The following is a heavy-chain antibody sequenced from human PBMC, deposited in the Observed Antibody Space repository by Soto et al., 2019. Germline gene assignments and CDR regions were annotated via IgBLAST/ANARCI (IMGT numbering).Heavy chain of an antibody. V-gene: IGHV4-34*01. CDR3: ARGRIGRSGWFDP. CDR2: INHSGST. D-gene: IGHD2-15*01. CDR1: GGSFSGYY. J-gene: IGHJ5*02. Sequence: SETLSLTCAVYGGSFSGYYWSWIRQPPGKGLEWIGEINHSGSTNYNPSLKSRVTISVDTSKNQFSLKLSSVTAADTAVYYCARGRIGRSGWFDPWGQGTLVTVSS.